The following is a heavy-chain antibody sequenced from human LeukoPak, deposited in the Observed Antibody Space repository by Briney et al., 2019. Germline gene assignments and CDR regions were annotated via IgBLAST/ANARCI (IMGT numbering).Heavy chain of an antibody. J-gene: IGHJ4*02. CDR1: GDSISSASFY. V-gene: IGHV4-39*01. Sequence: SETLSLTCTVSGDSISSASFYWGWIRQPPGKGLEWIGSIYYTGSTYYNPFLNSRVTISVDPSQNQFSLKLTSATVADTALYYCARGGAGYSDSSGYYKRPTNFDYWGQGTLVPVSS. D-gene: IGHD3-22*01. CDR2: IYYTGST. CDR3: ARGGAGYSDSSGYYKRPTNFDY.